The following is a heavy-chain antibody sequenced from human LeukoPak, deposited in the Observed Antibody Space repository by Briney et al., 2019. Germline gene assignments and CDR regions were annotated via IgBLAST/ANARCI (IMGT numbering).Heavy chain of an antibody. CDR2: IYYSGST. CDR3: ARRAEYNWFDP. V-gene: IGHV4-39*07. J-gene: IGHJ5*02. Sequence: SETLSLTCTVSGGSISSSSYYWGWIRQPPGKGLEWIGSIYYSGSTYYNPSLKSRVTISVDTSKNQFSLKLSSVTAADTAVYYCARRAEYNWFDPWGQGTLVTDSS. CDR1: GGSISSSSYY.